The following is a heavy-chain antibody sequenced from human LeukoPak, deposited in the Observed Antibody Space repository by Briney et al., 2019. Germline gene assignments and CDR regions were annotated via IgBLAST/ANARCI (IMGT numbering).Heavy chain of an antibody. CDR1: GGSISSYY. CDR3: ARGPNYYYGMDV. CDR2: VFTSGST. J-gene: IGHJ6*02. V-gene: IGHV4-4*07. Sequence: SETPSLTCTVSGGSISSYYWSWIRQPAGKGLEWIGRVFTSGSTNYNPSLQSRVTMSVDTSKNQFSLKLRSVTAADTAVYSCARGPNYYYGMDVWGQGTTVTVSS.